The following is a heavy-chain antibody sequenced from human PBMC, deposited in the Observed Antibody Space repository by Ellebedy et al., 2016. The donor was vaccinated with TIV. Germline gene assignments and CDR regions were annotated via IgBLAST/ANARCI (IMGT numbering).Heavy chain of an antibody. Sequence: GGSLRLSXAASGFTFDDYTMHWVRQAPGKGLEWVSLISWDGGSTYYADSVKGRFTISRDNSKNSLYLQMNSLRTEDTALYYCAKDGSLVTAIPTYFDYWGQGTLVTVSS. V-gene: IGHV3-43*01. CDR2: ISWDGGST. CDR1: GFTFDDYT. D-gene: IGHD2-21*02. CDR3: AKDGSLVTAIPTYFDY. J-gene: IGHJ4*02.